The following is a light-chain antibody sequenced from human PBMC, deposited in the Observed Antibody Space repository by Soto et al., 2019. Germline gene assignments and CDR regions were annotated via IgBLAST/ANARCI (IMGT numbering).Light chain of an antibody. CDR1: QSVSRDY. Sequence: EIVLTQSPGTLPLSPGERATLSCRASQSVSRDYLAWYQQKPGQAPRLLIYGAYNRATGIPDRFSGSGFGADFTLTISRLEPEDFAVYYCQEYGSSPLTFGPGTKVYIK. J-gene: IGKJ3*01. CDR3: QEYGSSPLT. CDR2: GAY. V-gene: IGKV3-20*01.